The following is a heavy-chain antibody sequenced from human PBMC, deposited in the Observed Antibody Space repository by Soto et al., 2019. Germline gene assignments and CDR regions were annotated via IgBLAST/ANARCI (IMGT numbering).Heavy chain of an antibody. CDR3: ARGKKAVMPGDNRAFDI. CDR1: GFTLGLYD. V-gene: IGHV3-13*01. CDR2: IGYTGDT. D-gene: IGHD2-21*02. J-gene: IGHJ3*02. Sequence: EEQLEESGGDLVQPGGSLRLSCAASGFTLGLYDMHWVRQGPGKRLEWVSAIGYTGDTYYLDSVKGRFISSRQNDKNFLSLEMKNLRAGDTAVYFCARGKKAVMPGDNRAFDIWGRGTMVTVSS.